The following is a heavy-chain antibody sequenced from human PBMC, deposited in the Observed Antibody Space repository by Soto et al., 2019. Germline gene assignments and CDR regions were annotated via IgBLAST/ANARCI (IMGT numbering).Heavy chain of an antibody. CDR3: TRAYGAETFDF. CDR1: GYTFTGYY. V-gene: IGHV1-8*02. D-gene: IGHD3-10*01. CDR2: MNPNSGNT. Sequence: ASVKVSCKASGYTFTGYYTHWVRQAPGHGLEWMGWMNPNSGNTGYAQNFRGRVTMTQNTAIGTAYMELSSLRSDDTATYYCTRAYGAETFDFWGQGTRVTVS. J-gene: IGHJ5*01.